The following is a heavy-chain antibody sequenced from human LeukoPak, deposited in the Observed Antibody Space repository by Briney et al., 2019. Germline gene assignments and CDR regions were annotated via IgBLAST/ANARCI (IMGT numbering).Heavy chain of an antibody. V-gene: IGHV1-69*05. D-gene: IGHD6-13*01. CDR1: GGTFSSYA. Sequence: VASVKVSCKASGGTFSSYAISWVRQAPGQGLEWMGGIIPIFGTENYAQKFQGRVTITTDESTSTAYMELSSLRSEDTAVYYCASYSSSWEPFFDYWGQGTLVTVSS. CDR3: ASYSSSWEPFFDY. CDR2: IIPIFGTE. J-gene: IGHJ4*02.